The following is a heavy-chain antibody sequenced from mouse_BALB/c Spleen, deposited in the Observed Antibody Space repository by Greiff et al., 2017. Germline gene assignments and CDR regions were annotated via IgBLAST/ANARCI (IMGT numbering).Heavy chain of an antibody. CDR2: ISSGGST. J-gene: IGHJ3*01. Sequence: VQRVESGGGLVKPGGSLKLSCAASGFTFSSYAMSWVRQTPEKRLEWVASISSGGSTYYPDSVKGRFTISRDNARNILYLQMSSLRSEDTAMYYCARGGNYVAWFAYWGQGTLVTVSA. D-gene: IGHD2-1*01. V-gene: IGHV5-6-5*01. CDR1: GFTFSSYA. CDR3: ARGGNYVAWFAY.